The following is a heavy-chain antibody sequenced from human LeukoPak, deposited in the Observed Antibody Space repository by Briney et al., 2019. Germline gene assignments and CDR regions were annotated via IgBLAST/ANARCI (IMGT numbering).Heavy chain of an antibody. J-gene: IGHJ4*02. CDR1: GYTFTSYG. CDR3: ATGILTFTGHY. Sequence: PEASVKVSCKASGYTFTSYGISWVRQAPGQGLEWMGWINPNSGGTNYAQKFQGRVTMTRDTSISTAYMELSRLRSDDTAVYYCATGILTFTGHYWGQGTLVTVSS. D-gene: IGHD3-9*01. CDR2: INPNSGGT. V-gene: IGHV1-2*02.